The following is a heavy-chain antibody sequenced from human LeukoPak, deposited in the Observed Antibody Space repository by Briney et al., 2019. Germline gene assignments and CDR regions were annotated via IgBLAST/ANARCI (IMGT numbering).Heavy chain of an antibody. CDR2: ISWNSGSI. J-gene: IGHJ4*02. V-gene: IGHV3-9*01. Sequence: GGSLRLSCAASGFTFDDYAMHWVRQAPGKGLEWVSGISWNSGSIGYADSVKGRFTISRDNAKNSLYLQMNSLRAEDTAVYYCARGEQYYYDSSGYGYWGQGTLVTVSS. CDR1: GFTFDDYA. D-gene: IGHD3-22*01. CDR3: ARGEQYYYDSSGYGY.